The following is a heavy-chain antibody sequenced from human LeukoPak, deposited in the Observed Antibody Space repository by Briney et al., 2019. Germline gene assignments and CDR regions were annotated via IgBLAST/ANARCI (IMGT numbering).Heavy chain of an antibody. Sequence: PSETLSLTCTVSGGSISSYYWSWIRQPAGKGLEWIGRIYTSGSTNYKPSLKSRVTMSVDTSKDRFSLKLSFVTAADTAVYYCARDRGYYGSGQRTPFDYWGQGTLVTVSS. V-gene: IGHV4-4*07. D-gene: IGHD3-10*01. CDR1: GGSISSYY. CDR2: IYTSGST. CDR3: ARDRGYYGSGQRTPFDY. J-gene: IGHJ4*02.